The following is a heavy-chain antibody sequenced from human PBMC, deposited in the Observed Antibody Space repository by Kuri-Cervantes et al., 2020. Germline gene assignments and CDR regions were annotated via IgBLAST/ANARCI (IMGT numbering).Heavy chain of an antibody. CDR2: ISYDGSNK. CDR3: ARVGVIVDFDY. Sequence: GESLKISCAASGFTFSSYAMHWVRQAPGKGLEWVAVISYDGSNKYYADSVKGRFTISRDNSKNTLYPQMNSLRAEDTAVYYCARVGVIVDFDYWGQGTLVTVSS. CDR1: GFTFSSYA. D-gene: IGHD2-21*01. J-gene: IGHJ4*02. V-gene: IGHV3-30-3*01.